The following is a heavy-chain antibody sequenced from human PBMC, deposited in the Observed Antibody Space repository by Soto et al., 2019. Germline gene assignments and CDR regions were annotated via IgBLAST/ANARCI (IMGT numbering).Heavy chain of an antibody. D-gene: IGHD2-21*02. CDR1: AFNLNTYG. J-gene: IGHJ4*02. V-gene: IGHV3-30*03. Sequence: PGRSLRLSCVASAFNLNTYGIYWARQAPGKALQWVAQILYDGSKKCYADSVWGRFTITRDNSKNTVYLQMDSLRVDDTPVYYGVRDLALLADYRGQRNRGTVSS. CDR2: ILYDGSKK. CDR3: VRDLALLADY.